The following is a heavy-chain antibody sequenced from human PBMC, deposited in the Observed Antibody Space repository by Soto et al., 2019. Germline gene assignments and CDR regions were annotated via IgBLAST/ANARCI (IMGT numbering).Heavy chain of an antibody. CDR3: ARIPPGWGGEQLGLDY. CDR1: GFTFSSFW. V-gene: IGHV3-74*01. Sequence: EVQLVESGGGLVQPGGSLRLSCAASGFTFSSFWMHWVRQAPGKGLVWVSRINSDGSTTSYADSVKGRFTISRDNAKNKLCLQMNSLKAQDTAVYYCARIPPGWGGEQLGLDYWGQGTLVTVSS. CDR2: INSDGSTT. D-gene: IGHD6-13*01. J-gene: IGHJ4*02.